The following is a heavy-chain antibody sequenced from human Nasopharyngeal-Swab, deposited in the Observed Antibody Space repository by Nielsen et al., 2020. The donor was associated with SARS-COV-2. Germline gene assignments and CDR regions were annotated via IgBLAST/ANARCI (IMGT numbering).Heavy chain of an antibody. CDR2: FAGRSGNT. J-gene: IGHJ3*02. V-gene: IGHV3-23*01. CDR1: ASTFSSHA. CDR3: AKSRRYSYDSSGSVGAFDI. D-gene: IGHD3-22*01. Sequence: GESLKISCEASASTFSSHAIKWVRQAPGKGLEWVSAFAGRSGNTNYLDSVKGRFTTYRDNSNNTVYLQMNILRVDETSVYFCAKSRRYSYDSSGSVGAFDIWGQGTMVTVSS.